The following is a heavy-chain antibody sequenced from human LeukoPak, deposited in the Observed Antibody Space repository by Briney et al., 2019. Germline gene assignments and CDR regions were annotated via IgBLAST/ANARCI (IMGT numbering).Heavy chain of an antibody. V-gene: IGHV3-23*01. CDR3: AKLGSGWSKGVYYYYGMDV. Sequence: GGSLRLSCAASGFTFSSYAMSWVRQAPGKGLEWVSAISGSGGSTYYADSVKGRFTISRDNSKNTLCLQMNSLRAEDTAVYYCAKLGSGWSKGVYYYYGMDVWGQGTTVTDSS. J-gene: IGHJ6*02. CDR1: GFTFSSYA. D-gene: IGHD6-19*01. CDR2: ISGSGGST.